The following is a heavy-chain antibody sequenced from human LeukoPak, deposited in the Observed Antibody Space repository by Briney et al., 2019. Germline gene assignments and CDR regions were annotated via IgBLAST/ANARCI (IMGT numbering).Heavy chain of an antibody. D-gene: IGHD2-2*01. V-gene: IGHV3-23*01. CDR3: AKGEWDIVVVPAAGGAFDI. J-gene: IGHJ3*02. CDR1: GFTFSSYA. CDR2: ISGSGGST. Sequence: PGRSLRLSCAASGFTFSSYAMSWVRQAPGKGLEWVSAISGSGGSTYYADSVKGRFTISRDNSKNTLYLQMNSLRAEDTAVYYCAKGEWDIVVVPAAGGAFDIWGQGTMVTVSS.